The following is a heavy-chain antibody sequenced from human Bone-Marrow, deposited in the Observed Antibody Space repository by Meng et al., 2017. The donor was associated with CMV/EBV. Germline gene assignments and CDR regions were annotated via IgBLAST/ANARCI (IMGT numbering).Heavy chain of an antibody. CDR1: GFTFDDYA. D-gene: IGHD1-1*01. CDR2: ISWDGGST. J-gene: IGHJ4*02. V-gene: IGHV3-43D*03. Sequence: GGSLRLSCAASGFTFDDYAMHWVRQAPGKGLEWVSLISWDGGSTYYADSVKGRFTISRDNGKNSLYLQINSLRAEDTALYYCAREGTTRGGLDYWGQGTLVTVSS. CDR3: AREGTTRGGLDY.